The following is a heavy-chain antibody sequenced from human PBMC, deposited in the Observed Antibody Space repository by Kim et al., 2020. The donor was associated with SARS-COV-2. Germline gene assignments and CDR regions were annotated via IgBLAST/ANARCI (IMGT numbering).Heavy chain of an antibody. V-gene: IGHV4-34*01. CDR3: ASYPPRYCTNGVCSPAYYYYYGMDV. D-gene: IGHD2-8*01. Sequence: SETLSLTCAVYGGSFSGYYWSWIRQPPGKGLEWIGEINHSGSTNYNPSLKSRVTISVDTSKNQFSLKLSSVTAADTAVYYCASYPPRYCTNGVCSPAYYYYYGMDVWGQGTTVTVYS. J-gene: IGHJ6*02. CDR2: INHSGST. CDR1: GGSFSGYY.